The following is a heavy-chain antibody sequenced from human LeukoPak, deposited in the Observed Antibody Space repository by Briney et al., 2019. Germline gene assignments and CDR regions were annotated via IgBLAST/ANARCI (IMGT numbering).Heavy chain of an antibody. CDR1: GFTFSDYY. D-gene: IGHD3-9*01. V-gene: IGHV3-11*01. CDR2: ISSSGSTI. CDR3: ARGLRYFDWVAPLSDY. Sequence: GGSLRLSCAASGFTFSDYYMSWIRQAPGKGLEWVSYISSSGSTIYYADSVKGRFTISRDNAKNSLYLQMSSLRAEDTAVYYCARGLRYFDWVAPLSDYWGQGTLVTVSS. J-gene: IGHJ4*02.